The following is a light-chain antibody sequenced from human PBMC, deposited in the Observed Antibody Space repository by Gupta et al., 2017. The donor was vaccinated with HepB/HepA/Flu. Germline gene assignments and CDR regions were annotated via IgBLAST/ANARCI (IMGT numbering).Light chain of an antibody. CDR3: RQALQTPRWT. Sequence: DIVMTQSPLSLPVTPGEPASISCRSSQSRLHSNGYNYLDWYLQKPGQSPQLLIYLGSNRAAGVPDRFSGSGSGTDFTLKISRVEAEDVGVYYCRQALQTPRWTFGQGTKVEIK. V-gene: IGKV2-28*01. CDR1: QSRLHSNGYNY. CDR2: LGS. J-gene: IGKJ1*01.